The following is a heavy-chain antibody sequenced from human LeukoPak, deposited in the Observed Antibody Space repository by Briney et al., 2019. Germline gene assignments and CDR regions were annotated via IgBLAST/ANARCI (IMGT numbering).Heavy chain of an antibody. Sequence: GGSLRLSCTASGFTFGDYAMSWARQAPGKGLEWVGFIRSKAYGGTTEYAASVKGRFTISRDDSKSIAYLQMNSLKTEDTAVYYCTRGILGYCSGGSCYEWFDPWGQGTLVTVSS. CDR3: TRGILGYCSGGSCYEWFDP. CDR1: GFTFGDYA. V-gene: IGHV3-49*04. J-gene: IGHJ5*02. D-gene: IGHD2-15*01. CDR2: IRSKAYGGTT.